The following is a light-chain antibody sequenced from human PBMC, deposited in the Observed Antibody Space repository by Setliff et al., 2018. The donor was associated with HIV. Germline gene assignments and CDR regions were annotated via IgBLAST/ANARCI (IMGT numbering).Light chain of an antibody. CDR2: QAS. CDR1: SGDVGRYNL. CDR3: CSNTGSNTYV. Sequence: QSVLTQPASVSGSPGQSITISCTGTSGDVGRYNLVSWYQQQPGEPPKLMIYQASKRPSGVSNRFSGSKSGNTASLTISGLQAEDEADYYCCSNTGSNTYVFGTGTKGTVL. J-gene: IGLJ1*01. V-gene: IGLV2-23*01.